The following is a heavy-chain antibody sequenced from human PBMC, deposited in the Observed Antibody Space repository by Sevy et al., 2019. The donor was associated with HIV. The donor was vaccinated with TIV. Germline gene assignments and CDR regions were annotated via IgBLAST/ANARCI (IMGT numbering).Heavy chain of an antibody. V-gene: IGHV3-23*01. Sequence: GGSLRLSCAASGFTFNRHAMSWVRQAPGKGLEWVSGISGSGVITHYADSVRGRVTISRDNSKNTLYLQMNSLKAEDTAKYYCAKDVDYDILTGPLNAWGQGTLVTVSS. CDR2: ISGSGVIT. D-gene: IGHD3-9*01. J-gene: IGHJ5*02. CDR1: GFTFNRHA. CDR3: AKDVDYDILTGPLNA.